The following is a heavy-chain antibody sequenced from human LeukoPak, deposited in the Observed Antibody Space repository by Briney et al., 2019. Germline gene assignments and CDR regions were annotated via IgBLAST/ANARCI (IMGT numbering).Heavy chain of an antibody. Sequence: PGGSLRLSCAASGFTFSDHYMDWVRQAPGKGLEWVGRTRKKVNSYTTEYAASVKGRFTISRDDSKNSLYLQMNSLKTEDTAVYYCARDCYGSGSYYNEGDGMDVWGQGTTVTVSS. CDR3: ARDCYGSGSYYNEGDGMDV. J-gene: IGHJ6*02. CDR1: GFTFSDHY. CDR2: TRKKVNSYTT. D-gene: IGHD3-10*01. V-gene: IGHV3-72*01.